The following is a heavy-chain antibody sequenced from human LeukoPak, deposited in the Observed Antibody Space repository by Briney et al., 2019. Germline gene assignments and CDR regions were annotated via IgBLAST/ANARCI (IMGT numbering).Heavy chain of an antibody. D-gene: IGHD2-8*01. J-gene: IGHJ4*02. Sequence: GASVKVSCKASGYTFTSYAMHWVRQAPGQRLEWMGWINAGNGNTKYSQKFQGRVTITRDTSASTAYMDLSSLRSEDTAMYYCARVKSCTNGICYTGFDFWGQGTLVTVSS. CDR1: GYTFTSYA. CDR2: INAGNGNT. CDR3: ARVKSCTNGICYTGFDF. V-gene: IGHV1-3*01.